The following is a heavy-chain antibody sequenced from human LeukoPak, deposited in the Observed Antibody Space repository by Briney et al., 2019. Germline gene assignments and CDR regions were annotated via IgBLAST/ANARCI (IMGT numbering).Heavy chain of an antibody. CDR3: ARIRGGYYSDF. V-gene: IGHV3-74*01. J-gene: IGHJ4*02. D-gene: IGHD3-22*01. CDR2: INSDGTTT. CDR1: GFIFSNYW. Sequence: GGSLRLSCAASGFIFSNYWMYWVRQAPGKGLVWVSRINSDGTTTTYADSVKGRFTISRDNAKNTLYLQMSSLTAEDTAVYYCARIRGGYYSDFWGQGTLVIVSS.